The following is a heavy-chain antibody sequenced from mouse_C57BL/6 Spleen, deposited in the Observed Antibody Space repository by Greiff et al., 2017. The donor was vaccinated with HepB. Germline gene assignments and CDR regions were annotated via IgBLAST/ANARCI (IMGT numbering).Heavy chain of an antibody. CDR2: ISSGSSTI. CDR1: GFTFSDYG. Sequence: EVQLVESGGGLVKPGGSLKLSCAASGFTFSDYGMHWVRQAPEKGLEWVAYISSGSSTIYYADTVKGRTTISRDNAKNTQFLQLTSLRSEDTALYYWAREGTGTGDFDVWGTGTTVTVSS. V-gene: IGHV5-17*01. D-gene: IGHD4-1*01. CDR3: AREGTGTGDFDV. J-gene: IGHJ1*03.